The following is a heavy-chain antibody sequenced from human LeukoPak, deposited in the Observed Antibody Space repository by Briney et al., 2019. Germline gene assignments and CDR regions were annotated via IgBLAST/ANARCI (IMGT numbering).Heavy chain of an antibody. D-gene: IGHD2-2*01. J-gene: IGHJ4*02. CDR3: ARSLADIVVVPAADY. CDR2: ISSSSSYI. V-gene: IGHV3-21*01. Sequence: GGSLRLSCAASGFTFSSYSMNWVRQAPGKGLEWVSSISSSSSYIYYADSVKGRFTISRDNAKNSLYLQMNSLRAEDTAVYYCARSLADIVVVPAADYWGQGTLVTVSS. CDR1: GFTFSSYS.